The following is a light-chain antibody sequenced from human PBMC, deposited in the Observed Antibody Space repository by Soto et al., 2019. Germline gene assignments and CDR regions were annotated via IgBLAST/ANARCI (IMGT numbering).Light chain of an antibody. V-gene: IGLV2-23*02. J-gene: IGLJ2*01. Sequence: QSALTQPASVSGSPGQSITISCTGTSSDVGTYNLVSWYQQHPGKAPKLMIYEVTKRASGVSNRFSGSKSGNTASLTISGLQAEDEADYYCCSYADTNTLVFGGGTKLTVL. CDR3: CSYADTNTLV. CDR2: EVT. CDR1: SSDVGTYNL.